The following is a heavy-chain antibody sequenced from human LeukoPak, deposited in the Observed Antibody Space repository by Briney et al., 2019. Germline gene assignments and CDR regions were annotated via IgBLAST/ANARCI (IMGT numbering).Heavy chain of an antibody. CDR1: GFTFRTYG. J-gene: IGHJ4*02. Sequence: GGSLRLSCAASGFTFRTYGMSWVRQAPGKGLEWVANIKQDGSEKYYVDSVKGRFTISRDNAKNSLYLQMNSLRAEDTAVYYCARVTRPATHDYWGQGTLVTVSS. D-gene: IGHD1-26*01. V-gene: IGHV3-7*01. CDR3: ARVTRPATHDY. CDR2: IKQDGSEK.